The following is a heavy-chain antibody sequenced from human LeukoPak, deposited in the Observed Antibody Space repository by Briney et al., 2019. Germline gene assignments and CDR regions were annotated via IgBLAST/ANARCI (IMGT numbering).Heavy chain of an antibody. D-gene: IGHD5-18*01. CDR2: IWYDGSNK. CDR3: ARVGAAMVPINFDY. CDR1: GFTFSSYG. V-gene: IGHV3-33*01. Sequence: PGGSLRLSCAASGFTFSSYGMHWVRQAPGKGLEWVAVIWYDGSNKYYADSVKGRFTISRDNSKNTLYLQMNSLRAEDTAVYYCARVGAAMVPINFDYWGQGTLVTVSS. J-gene: IGHJ4*02.